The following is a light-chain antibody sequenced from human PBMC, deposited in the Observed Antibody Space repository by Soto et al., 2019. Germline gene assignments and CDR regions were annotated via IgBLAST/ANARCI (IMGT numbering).Light chain of an antibody. CDR1: QDISRW. J-gene: IGKJ4*01. Sequence: IQMTQSPSAVSASVGDRVTITCRASQDISRWVAWYQQKPGEAPKVLIYAAFSLESGVPSRFSGSGSGTDYTLTISSLQPEDFATYYCQQTISFPLTFGGGTEVEVK. CDR2: AAF. CDR3: QQTISFPLT. V-gene: IGKV1D-12*01.